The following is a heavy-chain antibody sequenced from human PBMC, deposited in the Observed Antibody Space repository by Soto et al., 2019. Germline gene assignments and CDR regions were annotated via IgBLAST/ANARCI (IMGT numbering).Heavy chain of an antibody. J-gene: IGHJ4*02. D-gene: IGHD3-10*01. CDR2: IYYSGST. Sequence: PSETLSLTCTVSGGATTSDNYWTWIRQPPGKGLEWLGHIYYSGSTDYNPSLKSRLAISIDTSKNQFSLKLSSVTAADTAVYFSAREGGGSSDGLYYFGSWGQGTRVTVAS. CDR1: GGATTSDNY. CDR3: AREGGGSSDGLYYFGS. V-gene: IGHV4-30-4*01.